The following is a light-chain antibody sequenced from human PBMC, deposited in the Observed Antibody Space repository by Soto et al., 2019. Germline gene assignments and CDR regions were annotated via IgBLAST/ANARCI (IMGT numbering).Light chain of an antibody. CDR3: QTYDSRLDGSV. Sequence: QTVVTQPPSVSGAPGHRVTISCTGTYSNIGEGYQVHWYQQLPGAAPKLLISGNTDRPSGVPDRFSASKSGTSASLAISGLQPEDEADYYCQTYDSRLDGSVFGGGTKVTVL. CDR1: YSNIGEGYQ. V-gene: IGLV1-40*01. CDR2: GNT. J-gene: IGLJ3*02.